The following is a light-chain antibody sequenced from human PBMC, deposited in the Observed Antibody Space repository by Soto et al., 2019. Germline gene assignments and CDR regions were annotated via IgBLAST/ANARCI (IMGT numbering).Light chain of an antibody. V-gene: IGKV3-20*01. Sequence: EIGLTQSPGTLSFSPGERATLSCRASQSVSSTYLAWYHQQPGQAPRLLMYGASIRATGIPDRFSGSGSGTDFTLTISRLEHEDFAVYSCQQYRSKTLVTFGQGKRLEIK. CDR3: QQYRSKTLVT. CDR1: QSVSSTY. CDR2: GAS. J-gene: IGKJ5*01.